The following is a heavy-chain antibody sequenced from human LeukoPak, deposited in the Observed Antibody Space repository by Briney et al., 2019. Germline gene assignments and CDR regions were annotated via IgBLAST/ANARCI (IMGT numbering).Heavy chain of an antibody. V-gene: IGHV3-53*01. J-gene: IGHJ4*02. Sequence: GGSLRLSCAASGITVSSNYISWVRQAPGKGLEWVSIIYSGGSTYYADSVKGRFTISRDSSKNTVYLQMNSLRAEDTAVYYCAKSHYYYDSSKYYFDYWGQGTLVTVSS. D-gene: IGHD3-22*01. CDR2: IYSGGST. CDR3: AKSHYYYDSSKYYFDY. CDR1: GITVSSNY.